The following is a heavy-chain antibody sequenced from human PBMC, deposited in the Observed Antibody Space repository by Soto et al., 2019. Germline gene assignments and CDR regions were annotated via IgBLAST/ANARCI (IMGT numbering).Heavy chain of an antibody. D-gene: IGHD4-4*01. CDR1: GGTFSSYA. CDR3: ARDGGVYDYSPFDY. V-gene: IGHV1-69*12. CDR2: IIPIFGTA. Sequence: QVQLVQSGAEVKKPGSSVKVSCKASGGTFSSYAISWVRQAPGQGLEWMGGIIPIFGTADYAQKFQGRVTITAHGSTSAAYMELSSLRSADTVVYYCARDGGVYDYSPFDYWGQGTLVTVSS. J-gene: IGHJ4*02.